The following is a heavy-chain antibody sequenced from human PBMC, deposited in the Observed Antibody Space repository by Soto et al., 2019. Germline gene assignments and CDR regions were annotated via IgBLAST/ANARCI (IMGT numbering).Heavy chain of an antibody. J-gene: IGHJ5*02. D-gene: IGHD3-3*01. Sequence: SETLSLTCTVSGGSISSGGYYWSWTRQHPGKGLEGIGYIYYSGSTYYNPSLKSRVTISVDTSKNQFSLKLSSVTAADTAVYHCARVYYDFWSGYFAWFDPWGQGTLVTVSS. V-gene: IGHV4-31*03. CDR2: IYYSGST. CDR3: ARVYYDFWSGYFAWFDP. CDR1: GGSISSGGYY.